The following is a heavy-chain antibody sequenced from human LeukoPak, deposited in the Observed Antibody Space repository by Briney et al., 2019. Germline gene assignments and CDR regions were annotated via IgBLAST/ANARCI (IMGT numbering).Heavy chain of an antibody. V-gene: IGHV1-18*01. CDR1: GYTFTSYG. D-gene: IGHD3-10*01. Sequence: ASVKVSCKASGYTFTSYGISWVRQAPGQGLEWMGWVSGYNGNTNYAQKFQGRVTMTIDTSTSTLYMELRSLRSDDTAVYYCARGRTHRRLWLGESTGGPFDYWGQGTLVTVSS. CDR2: VSGYNGNT. J-gene: IGHJ4*02. CDR3: ARGRTHRRLWLGESTGGPFDY.